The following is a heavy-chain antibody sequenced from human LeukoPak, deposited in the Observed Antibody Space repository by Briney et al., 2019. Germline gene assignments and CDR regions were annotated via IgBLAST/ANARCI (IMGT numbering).Heavy chain of an antibody. D-gene: IGHD2-2*01. Sequence: ASVKVSCKASGYNFPSYGINWVRQAPGQGLEWMGWIRPHAGETNSAQRFQDRVTMTTDTSTTTAYMELRSLRFDDTAVYYCARDRGGKGSAIFYWGQGSLVTVSS. J-gene: IGHJ4*02. CDR3: ARDRGGKGSAIFY. CDR1: GYNFPSYG. CDR2: IRPHAGET. V-gene: IGHV1-18*01.